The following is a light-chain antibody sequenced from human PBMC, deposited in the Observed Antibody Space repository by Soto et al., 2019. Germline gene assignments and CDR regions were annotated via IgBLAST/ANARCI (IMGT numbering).Light chain of an antibody. CDR2: GPS. Sequence: EIVMTQSPATLSVSPGERATLSCRASQTINSRLVWYRQKPGQAPRLLIYGPSTRATGIPARFSGSGSGTEFTLTISGLHSEDFAIYYCQQYNDWPLTFAQGTQLEIK. CDR3: QQYNDWPLT. CDR1: QTINSR. J-gene: IGKJ5*01. V-gene: IGKV3-15*01.